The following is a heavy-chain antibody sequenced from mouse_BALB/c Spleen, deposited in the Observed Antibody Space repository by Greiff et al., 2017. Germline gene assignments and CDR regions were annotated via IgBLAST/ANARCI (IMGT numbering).Heavy chain of an antibody. D-gene: IGHD2-2*01. V-gene: IGHV2-9*02. J-gene: IGHJ4*01. CDR1: GFSLTSYG. Sequence: QVQLKESGPGLVAPSQSLSITCTVSGFSLTSYGVHWVRQPPGKGLEWLGVIWAGGSTNYNSALMSRLSISKDNSKSQVFLKMSSLQTDDTAMYDCAREGNDSYAMDYWGQGTSVTVSS. CDR2: IWAGGST. CDR3: AREGNDSYAMDY.